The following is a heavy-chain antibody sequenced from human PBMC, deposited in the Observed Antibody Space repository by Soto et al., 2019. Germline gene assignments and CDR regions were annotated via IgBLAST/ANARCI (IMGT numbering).Heavy chain of an antibody. CDR3: ARQAIRSTERDAFDI. CDR2: IDPSDSYT. J-gene: IGHJ3*02. V-gene: IGHV5-10-1*01. Sequence: GESLKISCKGSGYSFTSYWISWVRQMPGKGLEWMGRIDPSDSYTNYSPSFQGHVTISADKSISTAYLQWSSLKASDTAMYYCARQAIRSTERDAFDIWGQGTMGTASS. CDR1: GYSFTSYW.